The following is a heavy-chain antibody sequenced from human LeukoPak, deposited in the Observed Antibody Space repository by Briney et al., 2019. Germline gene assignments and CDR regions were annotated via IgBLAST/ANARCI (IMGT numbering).Heavy chain of an antibody. D-gene: IGHD2-2*03. J-gene: IGHJ4*02. Sequence: SETLSLTCTVSGGSISSSSYYWGWIRQPPGKGLEWIGSIYYSGSTYYNPSLKSRVTISVDTSKNQFSLKLSSVTAADTAVYYCARLDFVGTDSFDYWGQGTLVTVSS. CDR1: GGSISSSSYY. CDR2: IYYSGST. V-gene: IGHV4-39*01. CDR3: ARLDFVGTDSFDY.